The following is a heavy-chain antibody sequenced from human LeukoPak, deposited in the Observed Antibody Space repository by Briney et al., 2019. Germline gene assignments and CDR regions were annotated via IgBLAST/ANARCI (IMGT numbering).Heavy chain of an antibody. D-gene: IGHD4-17*01. CDR1: GYTFTSYD. CDR3: AREGELNTVTPIFDN. CDR2: TSVYKGNT. J-gene: IGHJ4*02. V-gene: IGHV1-18*01. Sequence: ASVKVSCKASGYTFTSYDINWVRQAPGQGLEWMGWTSVYKGNTNYAQKFQGRVTMTTDTSTSTTYMEVRSLRSDDTAMYYCAREGELNTVTPIFDNWGQGTLVIVSS.